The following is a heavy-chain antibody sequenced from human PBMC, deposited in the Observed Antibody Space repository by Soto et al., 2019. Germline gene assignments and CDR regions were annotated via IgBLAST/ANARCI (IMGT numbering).Heavy chain of an antibody. V-gene: IGHV3-23*01. CDR2: ISGSGGST. CDR3: AKDLGYDILTGYYKDYFDY. Sequence: GGSLRLSCAASGFTFSSYAMSWVRQAPGKGLEWVSAISGSGGSTYYADSVKGRFTISRDNSKNTLYLQMNSLRAEDTAVYYCAKDLGYDILTGYYKDYFDYWGQGTLVTVSS. CDR1: GFTFSSYA. J-gene: IGHJ4*02. D-gene: IGHD3-9*01.